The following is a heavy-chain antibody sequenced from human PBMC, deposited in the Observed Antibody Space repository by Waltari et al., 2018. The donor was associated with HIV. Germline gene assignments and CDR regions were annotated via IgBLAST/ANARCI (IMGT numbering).Heavy chain of an antibody. V-gene: IGHV4-4*02. CDR1: GGTISIRNW. CDR3: ARFPLATGTFWFDP. Sequence: QVQLQESGPGLVKPSGTLSLTCAVSGGTISIRNWLSWIRQSPGKELEWLGEIFHTGRVNYNAALQCRVTMSVDKSKNHFSLNLKSVTAADTAVYYCARFPLATGTFWFDPWGPGVLVTVSS. CDR2: IFHTGRV. D-gene: IGHD1-1*01. J-gene: IGHJ5*02.